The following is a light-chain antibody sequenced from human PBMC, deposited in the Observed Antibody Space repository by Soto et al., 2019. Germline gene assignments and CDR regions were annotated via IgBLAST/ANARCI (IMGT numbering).Light chain of an antibody. CDR3: QKCKVAPFT. Sequence: DIQMTQSPSSLSAFVGDRVTITCRASQDIGNFLAWYQQKPGKVPKLLIYAASTLQSGVPSRFSGSGSGTDFTLPISSLQPEDVATYYCQKCKVAPFTFGGGTKVDIK. J-gene: IGKJ4*01. CDR1: QDIGNF. CDR2: AAS. V-gene: IGKV1-27*01.